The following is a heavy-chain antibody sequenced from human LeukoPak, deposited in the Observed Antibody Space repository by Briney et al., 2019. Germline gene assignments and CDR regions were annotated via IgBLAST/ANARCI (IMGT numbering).Heavy chain of an antibody. D-gene: IGHD3-10*01. CDR3: ARSRITMVRGVFNWFDP. CDR2: IDPNSGGT. CDR1: VYTFTGYY. Sequence: ASVTVSCKASVYTFTGYYMHWVRQAPGPGLEWMGWIDPNSGGTNYAQKFQGRVTMTRDTSISTAYMELSRLISDDTAVYYCARSRITMVRGVFNWFDPWGQGTLITVSS. J-gene: IGHJ5*02. V-gene: IGHV1-2*02.